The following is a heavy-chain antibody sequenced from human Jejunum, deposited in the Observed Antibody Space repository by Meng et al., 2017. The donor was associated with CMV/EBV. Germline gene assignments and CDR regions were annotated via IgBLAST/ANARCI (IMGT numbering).Heavy chain of an antibody. CDR3: VREDIVMFDY. D-gene: IGHD2-15*01. Sequence: SCGVSGLNYSNCWMRWVRQSPGMGLEGVANIKQDGSATYYADSVKGRFTISRDNAKNSLYLQMDNLRADDTAVYYCVREDIVMFDYWGQGTLVTVSS. CDR2: IKQDGSAT. J-gene: IGHJ4*02. V-gene: IGHV3-7*01. CDR1: GLNYSNCW.